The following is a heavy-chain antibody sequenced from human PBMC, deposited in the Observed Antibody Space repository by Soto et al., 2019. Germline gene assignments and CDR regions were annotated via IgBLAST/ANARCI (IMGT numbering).Heavy chain of an antibody. CDR2: IYYSGST. V-gene: IGHV4-59*01. J-gene: IGHJ4*02. CDR3: ARVSETGTVFDY. CDR1: GGSISSYY. Sequence: SETLSLTCTVSGGSISSYYWSWIRQPPGKGLEWIGYIYYSGSTNYNPSLKSRVTISVDTSKNQFSLKLSSVTAADTAVYYCARVSETGTVFDYGGQETLVTVSS. D-gene: IGHD4-17*01.